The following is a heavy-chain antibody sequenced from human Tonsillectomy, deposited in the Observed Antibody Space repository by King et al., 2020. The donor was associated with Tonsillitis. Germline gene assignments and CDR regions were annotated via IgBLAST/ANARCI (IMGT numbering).Heavy chain of an antibody. CDR3: ARASYYYDSSGYFDY. D-gene: IGHD3-22*01. Sequence: VQLVESGGALVQPGGSLRLSCAASRFTFSSYWMSWVRQAPGKGLEWVANIKQDGSEKYYVDSVKGRFTISRDNAENSLYLQMNSLRAEDTAVYYCARASYYYDSSGYFDYWGQGTLVTVSS. J-gene: IGHJ4*02. V-gene: IGHV3-7*03. CDR1: RFTFSSYW. CDR2: IKQDGSEK.